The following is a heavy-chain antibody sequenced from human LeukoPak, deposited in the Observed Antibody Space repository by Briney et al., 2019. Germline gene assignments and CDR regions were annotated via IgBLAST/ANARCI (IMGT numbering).Heavy chain of an antibody. D-gene: IGHD2-21*02. Sequence: GGSLRLSCAASGFTFSSYGMHWVRQAPGKGLVWVSRINSDGSRTTYADSVKGRFTISRDNAKNTLYLQVNSLRAEDTALYYCASGGSYCGGDCYDAFDIWGQGTMVTVFS. CDR1: GFTFSSYG. J-gene: IGHJ3*02. CDR3: ASGGSYCGGDCYDAFDI. CDR2: INSDGSRT. V-gene: IGHV3-74*01.